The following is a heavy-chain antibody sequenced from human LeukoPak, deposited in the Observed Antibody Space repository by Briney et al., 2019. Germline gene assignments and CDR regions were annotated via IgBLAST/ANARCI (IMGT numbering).Heavy chain of an antibody. J-gene: IGHJ4*02. V-gene: IGHV1-2*02. D-gene: IGHD3-10*01. CDR3: AKAGPMAFSLYYFDY. CDR1: GYTFTGDY. Sequence: SVKVSCKASGYTFTGDYLHWVRQAPGQGPEWMGWINPNTGGTNYAQKFQDRVTMTRDTSINTAYMELSRLRSDDTAVYYCAKAGPMAFSLYYFDYWGQGTLVTISS. CDR2: INPNTGGT.